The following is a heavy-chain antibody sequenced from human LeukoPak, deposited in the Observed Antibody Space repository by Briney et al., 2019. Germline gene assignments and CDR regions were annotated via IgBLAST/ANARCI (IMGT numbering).Heavy chain of an antibody. J-gene: IGHJ4*02. CDR2: ISAYNVNT. V-gene: IGHV1-18*04. CDR1: GYTFTGYY. Sequence: GASVKVSCKASGYTFTGYYMHWVRPAPGQGLEWTGWISAYNVNTNYAQKLQGRVTMTTDTSTSTAYMELRRLRSDDTAVYYCARWEGYYDILTGYYVDYWGQGTLVTVSS. CDR3: ARWEGYYDILTGYYVDY. D-gene: IGHD3-9*01.